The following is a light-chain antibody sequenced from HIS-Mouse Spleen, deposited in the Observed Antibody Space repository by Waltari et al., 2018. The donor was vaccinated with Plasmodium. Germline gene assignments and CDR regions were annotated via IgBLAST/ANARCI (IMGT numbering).Light chain of an antibody. Sequence: IVLTHSPGTLSWSPGERATLSCRASQSVSSSYLAWYQQKPGQAPRLLIDGTSSRATGIPDRFSGSGSGTDVTLTISRLEPEDFAVYYCQQYGSSPYTFGQGTKLEIK. CDR2: GTS. V-gene: IGKV3-20*01. CDR1: QSVSSSY. CDR3: QQYGSSPYT. J-gene: IGKJ2*01.